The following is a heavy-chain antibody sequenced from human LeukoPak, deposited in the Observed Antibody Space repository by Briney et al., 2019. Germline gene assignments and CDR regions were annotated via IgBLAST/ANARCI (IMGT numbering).Heavy chain of an antibody. J-gene: IGHJ4*02. D-gene: IGHD1/OR15-1a*01. CDR2: IWYDGSNK. Sequence: GGSLRLSCAASGFTFSSYGMHWVRQAPGKGLEWVAVIWYDGSNKYYADSVKGRFTISRDNSKNTLYLQMNSLRAEDTAVYYCARFIIREHVDYWGQGTLVTVSS. CDR3: ARFIIREHVDY. V-gene: IGHV3-33*01. CDR1: GFTFSSYG.